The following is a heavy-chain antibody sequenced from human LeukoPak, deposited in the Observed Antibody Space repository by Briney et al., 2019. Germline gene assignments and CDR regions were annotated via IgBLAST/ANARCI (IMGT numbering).Heavy chain of an antibody. Sequence: SETLSLTCTVSGGSISSGSYYWGWIRQPPGKGLEWVGSIYYSGSTYYNLSLKSRVTISADTSKNQFSLKLRSVTAADTAVYYCARLWSTYCNGGSCPHQPNYWGQGTLVTVSS. V-gene: IGHV4-39*01. CDR3: ARLWSTYCNGGSCPHQPNY. J-gene: IGHJ4*02. CDR2: IYYSGST. D-gene: IGHD2-15*01. CDR1: GGSISSGSYY.